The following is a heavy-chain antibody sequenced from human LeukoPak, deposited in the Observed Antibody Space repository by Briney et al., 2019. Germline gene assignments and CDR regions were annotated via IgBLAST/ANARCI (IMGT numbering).Heavy chain of an antibody. D-gene: IGHD6-13*01. CDR2: INHSGST. CDR3: ARGTYSSSWYNLGGDFDY. V-gene: IGHV4-34*01. J-gene: IGHJ4*02. CDR1: GGSFSGSY. Sequence: SETLSPTCAVFGGSFSGSYWGWIRQPPGKGLDWSGEINHSGSTNYTPSLKSRVTISVDTSKNQFSLKLSSVTAADTAVYYCARGTYSSSWYNLGGDFDYWGQGTLVTVSS.